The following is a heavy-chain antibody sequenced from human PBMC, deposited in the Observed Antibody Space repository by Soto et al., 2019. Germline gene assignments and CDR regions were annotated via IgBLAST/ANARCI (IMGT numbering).Heavy chain of an antibody. CDR2: ISGSGGST. CDR3: AKGTAMVQYYYYYGMDV. Sequence: AGGSLRLSCAASGFTFSSYAMSWVRQAPGKGLEWVSAISGSGGSTYYADSVKGRFTISRDNSKNTLYLQMNSLRAEDTAVYYCAKGTAMVQYYYYYGMDVWGQGTTVTVSS. CDR1: GFTFSSYA. V-gene: IGHV3-23*01. D-gene: IGHD5-18*01. J-gene: IGHJ6*02.